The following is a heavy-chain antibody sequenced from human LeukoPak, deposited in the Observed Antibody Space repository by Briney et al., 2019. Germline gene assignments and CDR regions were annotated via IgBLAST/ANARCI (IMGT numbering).Heavy chain of an antibody. CDR2: IYTSGST. CDR3: ASAGGYDILTGYFTGFDY. V-gene: IGHV4-59*10. J-gene: IGHJ4*02. Sequence: SETLSLTCAVYGGSFSGYYWSWIRQPAGKGLEWIGRIYTSGSTNYNPSLKSRVTISVDTSKNQFSLKLSSVTAADTAVYYCASAGGYDILTGYFTGFDYWGQGTLVTVSS. D-gene: IGHD3-9*01. CDR1: GGSFSGYY.